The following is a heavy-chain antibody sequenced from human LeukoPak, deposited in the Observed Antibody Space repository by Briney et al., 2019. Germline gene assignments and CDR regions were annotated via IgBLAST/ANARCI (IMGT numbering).Heavy chain of an antibody. V-gene: IGHV1-2*02. Sequence: HEASVKVSCKASGYTFTGYYMHWVRQAPGQGLEWMGWINPNSGGTNYAQKFQGRVTMTRDTSISTAYMELSRLRSDDTAVYYCARSLMVRGAEPLSDYWGQGTLVTVSS. CDR1: GYTFTGYY. CDR3: ARSLMVRGAEPLSDY. D-gene: IGHD3-10*01. CDR2: INPNSGGT. J-gene: IGHJ4*02.